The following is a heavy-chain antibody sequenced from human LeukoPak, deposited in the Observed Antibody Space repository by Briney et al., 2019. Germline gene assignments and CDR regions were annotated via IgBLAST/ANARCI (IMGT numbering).Heavy chain of an antibody. D-gene: IGHD6-19*01. CDR1: VGSINSGSSY. Sequence: SETLSLTCTASVGSINSGSSYWGWIRQPPGKGLEWIGTIYYSGSTYYNPSLKSRVTMSVDTSKNHFSLKLSSVTAADTAVYYCAISHSSGRWVYFDYWGQGTLVTVSS. J-gene: IGHJ4*02. V-gene: IGHV4-39*02. CDR3: AISHSSGRWVYFDY. CDR2: IYYSGST.